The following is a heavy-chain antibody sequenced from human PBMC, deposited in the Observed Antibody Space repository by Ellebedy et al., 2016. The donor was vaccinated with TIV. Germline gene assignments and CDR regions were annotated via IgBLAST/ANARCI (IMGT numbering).Heavy chain of an antibody. D-gene: IGHD4-17*01. Sequence: GESLKISCAVSGFTFSDHYMDWVRQAPGKGLEWVGRTRNKPNNYTTEYAASVKGRFTISRDDSKNSLYLQMNSLKIEDTAVYYCTGWRSGDPTWGQGTLVTVSS. V-gene: IGHV3-72*01. CDR1: GFTFSDHY. CDR3: TGWRSGDPT. J-gene: IGHJ5*02. CDR2: TRNKPNNYTT.